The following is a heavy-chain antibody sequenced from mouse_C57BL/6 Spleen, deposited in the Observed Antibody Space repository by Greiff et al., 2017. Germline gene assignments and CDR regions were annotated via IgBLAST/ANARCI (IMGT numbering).Heavy chain of an antibody. CDR1: GFNIKDYY. V-gene: IGHV14-2*01. CDR2: IDPEDGET. CDR3: ASHGDDYAMDY. Sequence: EVQLQQSGAELVKPGASVKLSCTASGFNIKDYYMHWVKQRTEQGLEWIGRIDPEDGETKYAPTFQGKATITADTSSNTAYLQLSSLTSEDTDVYYCASHGDDYAMDYWGKGTSVTVSS. J-gene: IGHJ4*01. D-gene: IGHD3-3*01.